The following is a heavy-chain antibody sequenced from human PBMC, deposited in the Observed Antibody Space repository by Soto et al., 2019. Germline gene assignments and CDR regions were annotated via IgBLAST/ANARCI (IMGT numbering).Heavy chain of an antibody. D-gene: IGHD2-2*01. CDR1: GGTFSSYA. J-gene: IGHJ4*02. Sequence: QVQLVQSGAEVKKPGSSVKVSCKASGGTFSSYAISWVRQAPGQGLEWMGGIIPIFGTANYAQKFQGRVTITADKSTSTAYMELSSLRSEDTAVYYCRCVVPAAGEGWYYFDYWGQGTLVTVSS. V-gene: IGHV1-69*06. CDR2: IIPIFGTA. CDR3: RCVVPAAGEGWYYFDY.